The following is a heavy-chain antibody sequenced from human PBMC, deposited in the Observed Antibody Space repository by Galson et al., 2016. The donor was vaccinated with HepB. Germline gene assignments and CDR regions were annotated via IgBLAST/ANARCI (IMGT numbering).Heavy chain of an antibody. V-gene: IGHV4-39*01. CDR1: DDSISNSSYY. D-gene: IGHD4-11*01. CDR2: FYYSGST. Sequence: SETLSLTCTVSDDSISNSSYYWGWIRQPPGKGLEWIGSFYYSGSTFYNPSLKSRVTLSVDTSKKQFSLKLNSVTAADTAVYYCARHGPVTTHFYWGQGTLVTVSS. J-gene: IGHJ4*02. CDR3: ARHGPVTTHFY.